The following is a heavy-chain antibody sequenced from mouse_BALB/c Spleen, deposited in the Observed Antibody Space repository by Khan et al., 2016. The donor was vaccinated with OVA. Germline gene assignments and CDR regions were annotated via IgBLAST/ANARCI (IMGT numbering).Heavy chain of an antibody. J-gene: IGHJ2*01. CDR2: IDPANDNS. D-gene: IGHD4-1*01. CDR1: GFNIKDTH. CDR3: APAGTGDYFDY. V-gene: IGHV14-3*02. Sequence: VQLQQSGAELVKPGASVKLSCTASGFNIKDTHMHWVKQRPEQGLEWIGRIDPANDNSKYDPRFQGKATITADTFSNTAYLHLSSLTSEDTAVYYCAPAGTGDYFDYWGQGTTLTVSS.